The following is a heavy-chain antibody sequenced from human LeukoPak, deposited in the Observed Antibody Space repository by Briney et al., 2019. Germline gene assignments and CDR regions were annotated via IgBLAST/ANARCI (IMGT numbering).Heavy chain of an antibody. Sequence: SETLSLTCTVSGDSISSGDYYWSWIRQPPGKGLEWIGYIYYTGNTYYNPSLKSRVTISADTSKNQFSLKLTSVTAADTAVYYCARVGLHSGIYYWFDPWGQGTLVTVSS. D-gene: IGHD1-26*01. CDR1: GDSISSGDYY. V-gene: IGHV4-30-4*08. CDR2: IYYTGNT. CDR3: ARVGLHSGIYYWFDP. J-gene: IGHJ5*02.